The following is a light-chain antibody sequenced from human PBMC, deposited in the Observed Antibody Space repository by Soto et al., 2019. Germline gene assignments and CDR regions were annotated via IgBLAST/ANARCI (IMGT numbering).Light chain of an antibody. V-gene: IGKV1-9*01. J-gene: IGKJ5*01. CDR3: QQLNGYPIT. CDR2: SAS. CDR1: QGLSSY. Sequence: IQLTQSPSSLSASVGDRVTITCRASQGLSSYLAWYQQKPGKAPKLLIYSASTLQSGVPSRFSGSGSGTDFTLTISILQPEDFAAYYCQQLNGYPITFGQGTRLEIK.